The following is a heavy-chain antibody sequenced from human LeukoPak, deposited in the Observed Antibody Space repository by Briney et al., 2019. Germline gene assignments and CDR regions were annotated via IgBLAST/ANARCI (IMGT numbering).Heavy chain of an antibody. CDR1: RDSVSSNSAA. J-gene: IGHJ5*02. Sequence: SQTLSLTCAISRDSVSSNSAAWNWIRQSPSRGLEWLGRTYYRSKWYNDYAVSVKSRITINPDTSKNQFSLQLSSVTAADTAVYYCARGGRPLLGNWFDPWGRGTLVTVSS. CDR3: ARGGRPLLGNWFDP. D-gene: IGHD2-21*02. CDR2: TYYRSKWYN. V-gene: IGHV6-1*01.